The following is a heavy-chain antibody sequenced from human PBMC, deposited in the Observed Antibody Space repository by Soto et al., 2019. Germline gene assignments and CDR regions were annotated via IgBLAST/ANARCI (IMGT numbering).Heavy chain of an antibody. CDR3: ARVPRANRGRDYYGMDV. CDR1: GGSISSGGYY. Sequence: SETLSLTCTVSGGSISSGGYYWSWIRQHPGEGLEWIGYISYSGSTYYNPSLKGRVTISVDTSEKQFSLRLSSVSAADTAVYYCARVPRANRGRDYYGMDVWGHGTTVTVSS. D-gene: IGHD3-10*01. CDR2: ISYSGST. V-gene: IGHV4-31*03. J-gene: IGHJ6*02.